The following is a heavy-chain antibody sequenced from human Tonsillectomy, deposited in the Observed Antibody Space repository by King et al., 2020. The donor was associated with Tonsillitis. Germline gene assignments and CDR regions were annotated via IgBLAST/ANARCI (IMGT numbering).Heavy chain of an antibody. J-gene: IGHJ2*01. CDR3: AKDVRGWGENYFDL. Sequence: VQLVESGGGLVQPGGSLRLSCAASGFTFSSHAMSWVRQAPGKGLEWVSLVYTGGGRTYYADSVKGRFTISRDDSKNTLFLQMNNLIAEDTAVYYCAKDVRGWGENYFDLWGRGTLVTVSS. V-gene: IGHV3-23*03. CDR2: VYTGGGRT. D-gene: IGHD6-19*01. CDR1: GFTFSSHA.